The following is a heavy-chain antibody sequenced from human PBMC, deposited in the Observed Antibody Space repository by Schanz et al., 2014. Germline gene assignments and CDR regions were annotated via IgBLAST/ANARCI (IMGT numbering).Heavy chain of an antibody. Sequence: QVQLVQSGGGVVQPGRSLRLSCATSGLNFDYYGMNWVRQAPGKGLEWVANICYDGSEKYYVDSVKGRFTISRDNSKNTLYLQMNSLRGEDTAVYYCAKELNRRGGQTNFYYYYGMDVWGQGTTVTVSS. V-gene: IGHV3-33*06. D-gene: IGHD5-12*01. CDR3: AKELNRRGGQTNFYYYYGMDV. CDR2: ICYDGSEK. CDR1: GLNFDYYG. J-gene: IGHJ6*02.